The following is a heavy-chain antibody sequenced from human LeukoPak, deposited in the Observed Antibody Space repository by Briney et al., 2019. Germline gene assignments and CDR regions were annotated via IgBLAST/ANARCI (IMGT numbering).Heavy chain of an antibody. V-gene: IGHV3-23*01. CDR1: GFTFSSYG. Sequence: GGSLRLSCAASGFTFSSYGMSWVRQAPGKGLEWVSAISGSGGSTYYADSVKGRFTISRDNSKNTLYLQMNSLRAEDTAVYYCAKRGSGSGSYIGLKGAFDIWGQGTMVTVSS. J-gene: IGHJ3*02. CDR3: AKRGSGSGSYIGLKGAFDI. CDR2: ISGSGGST. D-gene: IGHD3-10*01.